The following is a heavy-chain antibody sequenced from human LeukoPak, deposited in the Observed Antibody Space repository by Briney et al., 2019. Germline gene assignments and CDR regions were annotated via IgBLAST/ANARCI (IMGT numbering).Heavy chain of an antibody. CDR1: GYTFTGYY. V-gene: IGHV1-2*02. D-gene: IGHD3-9*01. CDR2: INPNSGGT. CDR3: ARYLRYYDILTGYIKPSGSDY. J-gene: IGHJ4*02. Sequence: GASVKVSCKASGYTFTGYYMHWVRQAPGQGLEWMGWINPNSGGTNYAQKLQGRVTMTTDTSTSTAYMELRSLRSDDTAVYYCARYLRYYDILTGYIKPSGSDYWGQGTLVTVSS.